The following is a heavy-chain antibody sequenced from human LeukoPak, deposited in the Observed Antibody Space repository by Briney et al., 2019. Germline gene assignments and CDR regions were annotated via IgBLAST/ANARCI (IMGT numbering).Heavy chain of an antibody. J-gene: IGHJ4*02. V-gene: IGHV5-51*01. Sequence: GKSLKISCKGSGYNFTTYWIAWVRHMPGKGLEWMGIIWPGDSETRHSPSFPGHVTMSVDKSINTAYLQCSSLRASDTATYFCARQPIDYGPDFWGQGTLVAVSS. D-gene: IGHD4/OR15-4a*01. CDR2: IWPGDSET. CDR1: GYNFTTYW. CDR3: ARQPIDYGPDF.